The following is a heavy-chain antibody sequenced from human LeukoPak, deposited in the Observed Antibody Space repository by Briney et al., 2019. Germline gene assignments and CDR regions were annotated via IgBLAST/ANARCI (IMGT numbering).Heavy chain of an antibody. D-gene: IGHD1-26*01. Sequence: GGSLRLSCAASGFTFSDCWMHWVRQAPGKGLEWVSRINTDGSTINYADSVKGRFTISRDNSKNTLYLQMNSLRAEDTAVYYCAKYSGVDYWGQGTLVTVSS. V-gene: IGHV3-74*01. CDR1: GFTFSDCW. J-gene: IGHJ4*02. CDR3: AKYSGVDY. CDR2: INTDGSTI.